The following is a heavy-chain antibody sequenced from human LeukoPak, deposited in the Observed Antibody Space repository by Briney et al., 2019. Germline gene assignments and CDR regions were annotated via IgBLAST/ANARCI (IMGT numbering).Heavy chain of an antibody. D-gene: IGHD4-17*01. Sequence: PGGSLRLSCAASGFTFSSYWMSWFRQAPGKGLEWVANIKQDGSQKFSVDSVKGRFTISRDNSKNTLYLQMNSLRAEDTAVYYCARESYYGDYSHWGQGTLVTVSS. CDR2: IKQDGSQK. J-gene: IGHJ4*02. CDR3: ARESYYGDYSH. V-gene: IGHV3-7*01. CDR1: GFTFSSYW.